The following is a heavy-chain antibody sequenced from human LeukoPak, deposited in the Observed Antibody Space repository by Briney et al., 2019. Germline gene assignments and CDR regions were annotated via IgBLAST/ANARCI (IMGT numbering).Heavy chain of an antibody. V-gene: IGHV3-11*04. J-gene: IGHJ4*02. CDR3: ARDNSNLDY. CDR2: ISSSGSTI. CDR1: GFTFSDSY. Sequence: GGSLRLSCAASGFTFSDSYMSWIRQAPGKGLEWVSYISSSGSTIYYADSVKGRFTISRDNAKNSLYLQMNRLRADEDTAVYYCARDNSNLDYWGQGTLVTVSS. D-gene: IGHD4-11*01.